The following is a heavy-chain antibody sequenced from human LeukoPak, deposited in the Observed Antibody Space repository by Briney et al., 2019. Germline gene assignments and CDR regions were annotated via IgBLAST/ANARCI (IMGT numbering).Heavy chain of an antibody. Sequence: SETLSLTCTVSGGSISSGDYYWSWIRQPPGKGLEWIRYIYNNGRTYYNPSLKSRVTISVDTSKNLFSLKVSSVTAADAAVYYCARGRSSSWSSFDYWGQGTLVTVSS. CDR3: ARGRSSSWSSFDY. CDR1: GGSISSGDYY. V-gene: IGHV4-30-4*01. CDR2: IYNNGRT. D-gene: IGHD6-13*01. J-gene: IGHJ4*02.